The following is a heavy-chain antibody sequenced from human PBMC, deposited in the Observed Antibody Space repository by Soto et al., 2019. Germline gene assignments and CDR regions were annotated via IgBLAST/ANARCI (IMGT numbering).Heavy chain of an antibody. V-gene: IGHV3-30-3*01. D-gene: IGHD6-13*01. CDR3: ARDEAAAGAYFFDY. J-gene: IGHJ4*02. CDR1: GFTFSSHA. Sequence: GGSLRLSCAASGFTFSSHAMHWVRQAPGKGLEWVAVISYDGTNKYYADSVKGRFTISRDHPKNTLYLQMNSLSSEDTAVYYCARDEAAAGAYFFDYWGQGXLVTVPS. CDR2: ISYDGTNK.